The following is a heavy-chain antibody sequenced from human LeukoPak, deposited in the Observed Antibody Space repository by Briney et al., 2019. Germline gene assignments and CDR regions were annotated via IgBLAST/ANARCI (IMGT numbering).Heavy chain of an antibody. J-gene: IGHJ3*02. CDR1: GFTFSSYW. CDR3: AREGDYDYVWGVIGGGAFDI. V-gene: IGHV3-48*04. D-gene: IGHD3-16*02. Sequence: GGSLRLSCAASGFTFSSYWMSWVRQAPGKGLEWVSYISSSSSTIYYADSVKGRFTISRDNAKNSLYLQMNSLRAEDTAVYYCAREGDYDYVWGVIGGGAFDIWGQGTMVTVSS. CDR2: ISSSSSTI.